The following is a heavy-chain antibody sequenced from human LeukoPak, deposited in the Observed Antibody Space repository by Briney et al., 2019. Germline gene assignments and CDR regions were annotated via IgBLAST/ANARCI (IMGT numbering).Heavy chain of an antibody. D-gene: IGHD2-2*01. CDR2: ISGSGGST. CDR1: GFTFSSYA. Sequence: GGSLRLSCAASGFTFSSYAMSWVRQAPGKGLEWVSAISGSGGSTYYADSVKGRFTISRDNTKNTLYLQMNSLRAEDTAVYYCAKAEDIVVVPAAMMPVYWGQGTLVTVSS. J-gene: IGHJ4*02. V-gene: IGHV3-23*01. CDR3: AKAEDIVVVPAAMMPVY.